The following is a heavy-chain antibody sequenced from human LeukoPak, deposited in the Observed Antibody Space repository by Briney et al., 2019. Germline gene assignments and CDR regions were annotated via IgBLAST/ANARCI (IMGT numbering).Heavy chain of an antibody. V-gene: IGHV1-18*01. CDR1: GYTFTSYG. CDR3: ARTGGYSYGSPFDY. J-gene: IGHJ4*02. D-gene: IGHD5-18*01. CDR2: ISAYSGNT. Sequence: GASVKVSCKASGYTFTSYGISWVRQAPGQGLEWMGWISAYSGNTNYVQKLQGRVTMTTDTSTSTAHMELRSLRSDDTAVYYCARTGGYSYGSPFDYWGQGTLVSVSS.